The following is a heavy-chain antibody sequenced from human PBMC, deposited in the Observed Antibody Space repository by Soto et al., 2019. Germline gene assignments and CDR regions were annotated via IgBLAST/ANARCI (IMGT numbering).Heavy chain of an antibody. Sequence: ASVKVSCKVSGYTLTELSMHWVRQAPGKGLEWMRGFDPEDGETIYAQKFQGRVTMTEDTSTDTAYMELSSLRSEDTAVYYCATPLPPTGTTEIFTEYWGQGTLVTVSS. J-gene: IGHJ4*02. D-gene: IGHD1-1*01. CDR3: ATPLPPTGTTEIFTEY. CDR2: FDPEDGET. V-gene: IGHV1-24*01. CDR1: GYTLTELS.